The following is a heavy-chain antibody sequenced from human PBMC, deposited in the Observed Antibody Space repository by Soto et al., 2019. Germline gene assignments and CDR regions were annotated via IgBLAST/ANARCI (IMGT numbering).Heavy chain of an antibody. CDR3: ARPAVAGGAFDI. CDR1: GFTFSGYW. CDR2: IKQDGSEK. D-gene: IGHD6-19*01. J-gene: IGHJ3*02. Sequence: PXGSLRLSCAASGFTFSGYWMSWVRQAPGKGLEWVANIKQDGSEKYYVDSVKGRFAISRDNAKNSLYLQMNSLRAEDTAVYYCARPAVAGGAFDIWGQGTMVTASS. V-gene: IGHV3-7*03.